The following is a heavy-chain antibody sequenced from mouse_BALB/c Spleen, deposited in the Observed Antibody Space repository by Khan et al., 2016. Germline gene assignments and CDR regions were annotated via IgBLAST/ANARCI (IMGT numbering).Heavy chain of an antibody. J-gene: IGHJ3*01. Sequence: IQLVQSGAELVKPGASVKLSCTASGFNIKDTYMHWMIQRPEQGLEWIGRIDPANDNTKYDPKFQGKATITADTSSNTAYLQLSSLTSEDTAVSYCARSYYDSWFVYWGQGTLVTVSA. CDR3: ARSYYDSWFVY. D-gene: IGHD2-4*01. V-gene: IGHV14-3*02. CDR1: GFNIKDTY. CDR2: IDPANDNT.